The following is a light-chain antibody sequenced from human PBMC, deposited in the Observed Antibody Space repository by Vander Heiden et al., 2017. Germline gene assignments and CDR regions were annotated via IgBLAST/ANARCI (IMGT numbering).Light chain of an antibody. J-gene: IGKJ5*01. Sequence: DIQMPQSPSSLSSSVGDRVTITCRASQSISSYLNWYQQKQGKAPKLLIYAASSLQSGVPSRFSGSGSGTDFTLTISSLQPEDFATYYCQQNYSNLSITFGQGTQLEIK. V-gene: IGKV1-39*01. CDR1: QSISSY. CDR2: AAS. CDR3: QQNYSNLSIT.